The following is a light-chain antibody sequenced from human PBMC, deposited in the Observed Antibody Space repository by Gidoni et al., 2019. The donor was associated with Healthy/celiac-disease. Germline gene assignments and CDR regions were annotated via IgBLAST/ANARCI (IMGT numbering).Light chain of an antibody. CDR3: QQSYSTPQT. J-gene: IGKJ1*01. CDR1: KSISSY. CDR2: AAS. V-gene: IGKV1-39*01. Sequence: DIQMTQSPSSLSASVGDRVTITCRASKSISSYLNWYQQKPGKAPKLLIYAASSLHSGVPSRFSGSGSGTDFTLTISSLQPEDFATYYCQQSYSTPQTFGQGTKVEIK.